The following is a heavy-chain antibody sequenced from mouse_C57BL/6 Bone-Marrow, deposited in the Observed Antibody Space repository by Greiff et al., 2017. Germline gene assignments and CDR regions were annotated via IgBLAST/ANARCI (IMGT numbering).Heavy chain of an antibody. CDR1: GFTFSDFY. V-gene: IGHV7-1*01. J-gene: IGHJ1*03. CDR2: SRNKANDYTT. Sequence: EVKLMESGGGLVQSGRSLRLSCATSGFTFSDFYMEWVRQAPGKGLEWIAASRNKANDYTTEYSASVKGRFIVSRDTSQSILYLQMNALIAEDTAIYYCARDAYYGSSYVWYFDVWGTGTTVTVSS. CDR3: ARDAYYGSSYVWYFDV. D-gene: IGHD1-1*01.